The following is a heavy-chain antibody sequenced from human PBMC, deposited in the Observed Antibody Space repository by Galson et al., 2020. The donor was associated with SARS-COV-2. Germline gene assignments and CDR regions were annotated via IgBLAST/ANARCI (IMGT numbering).Heavy chain of an antibody. V-gene: IGHV4-4*07. J-gene: IGHJ4*02. D-gene: IGHD5-18*01. CDR1: SGSISDYY. CDR3: ARDLDYNYGERGFDY. Sequence: SETLSLTCPVSSGSISDYYWSWIRQPAGKGLEWIGRIHTRGDTTYNTSLKSRVTMSVDTSKNHFSLKLSSVTAADTAVYYCARDLDYNYGERGFDYWGQGTLVTVSS. CDR2: IHTRGDT.